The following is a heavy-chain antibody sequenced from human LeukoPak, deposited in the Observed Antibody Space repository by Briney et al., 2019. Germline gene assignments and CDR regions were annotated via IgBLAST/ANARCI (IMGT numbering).Heavy chain of an antibody. V-gene: IGHV1-46*01. D-gene: IGHD6-13*01. CDR1: GYTFTSYY. J-gene: IGHJ4*02. CDR3: ARMLGGYQLLIPEQIAAADQGDY. CDR2: INPSGGST. Sequence: ASVKVSCKASGYTFTSYYMHWVRQAPGQGLEWMGIINPSGGSTSYAQKFQGRVTMTRDTSTSTVYMELSSLRSEDTAVYYCARMLGGYQLLIPEQIAAADQGDYWGQGTLVTVSS.